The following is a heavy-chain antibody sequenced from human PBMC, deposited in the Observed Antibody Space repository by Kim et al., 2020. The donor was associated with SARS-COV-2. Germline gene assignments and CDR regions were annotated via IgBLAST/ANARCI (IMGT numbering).Heavy chain of an antibody. CDR3: ANLPYCSGGSCYRGLGH. CDR2: ISYDGSNT. D-gene: IGHD2-15*01. V-gene: IGHV3-30*18. Sequence: GGSLRLSCAASEFTFSSLGMHWVRQAPGKGLEWMALISYDGSNTYYADSVKGRFTISRDNSKNTLYLQMNSLRAEDTAVYYCANLPYCSGGSCYRGLGHWGQGTLVTVSS. CDR1: EFTFSSLG. J-gene: IGHJ4*02.